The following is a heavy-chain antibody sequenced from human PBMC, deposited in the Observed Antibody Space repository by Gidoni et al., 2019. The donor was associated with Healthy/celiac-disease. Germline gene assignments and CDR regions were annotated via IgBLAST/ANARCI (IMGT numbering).Heavy chain of an antibody. Sequence: EVQLVESGGGLVQSGGALRLTCAISRFTFSSYAMSWVRQAPGKWLEWVSAISGSGGSTYYADSVKGRFTISRDNSKNTLYLQMNSLRAEDTAVYYCAKPVYVRTTVTTCVDYWGQGTLVTVSS. J-gene: IGHJ4*02. CDR3: AKPVYVRTTVTTCVDY. CDR2: ISGSGGST. CDR1: RFTFSSYA. D-gene: IGHD4-17*01. V-gene: IGHV3-23*04.